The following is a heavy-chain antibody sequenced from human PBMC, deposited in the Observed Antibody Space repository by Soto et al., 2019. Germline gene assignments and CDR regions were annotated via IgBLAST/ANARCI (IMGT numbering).Heavy chain of an antibody. CDR1: GFTFSSYG. CDR2: IWYDGSNK. CDR3: AREILWNYYCYGMDV. V-gene: IGHV3-33*01. J-gene: IGHJ6*01. Sequence: GGSLRLSCAASGFTFSSYGMHWVRQAPGKGLEWVAVIWYDGSNKYYADSVKGRFTISRDNSKNTLYLQMNSLRAEDTAVYYCAREILWNYYCYGMDVWGQGTTVTVSS. D-gene: IGHD1-1*01.